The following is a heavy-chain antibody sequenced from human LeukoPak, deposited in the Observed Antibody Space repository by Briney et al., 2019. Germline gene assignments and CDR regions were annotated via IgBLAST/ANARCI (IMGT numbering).Heavy chain of an antibody. D-gene: IGHD3-3*01. V-gene: IGHV3-7*01. CDR3: ARERFFLDY. Sequence: PGGSLRLSCAASGFTFSSYGMSWVRQAPGKGLEWVANINQDGTGKDYVDSVKGRFTISRDKAKNSLYLQMNSLRAEDTGVYYCARERFFLDYWGQGTLVTVSS. CDR2: INQDGTGK. CDR1: GFTFSSYG. J-gene: IGHJ4*02.